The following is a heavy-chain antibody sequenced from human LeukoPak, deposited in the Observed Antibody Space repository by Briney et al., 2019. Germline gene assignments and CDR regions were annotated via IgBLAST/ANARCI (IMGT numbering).Heavy chain of an antibody. CDR1: GYTFTSYY. D-gene: IGHD6-13*01. J-gene: IGHJ6*02. V-gene: IGHV1-2*04. CDR2: INPNSGGT. Sequence: PEASVKVSCKASGYTFTSYYMHWVRQAPGQGLEWMGWINPNSGGTNYAQKFQGWVTMTRDTSISTAYMELSRLRSDDTAVYYCARDSAAAGRNSYYYYYGMDVWGQGTTVTVSS. CDR3: ARDSAAAGRNSYYYYYGMDV.